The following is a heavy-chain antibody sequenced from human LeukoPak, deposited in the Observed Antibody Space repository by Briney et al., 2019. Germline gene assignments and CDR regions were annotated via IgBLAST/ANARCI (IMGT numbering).Heavy chain of an antibody. CDR2: IYHSGTT. Sequence: SETLSLTCTVSGYSISSGYYWGWIRQPPGKGLEWIGSIYHSGTTYYNPSLKSRVTISVDTSKNQFSLKLSSVTAADTAVYYCARHQRGNSDAFDIWGQGTMVTVSS. CDR1: GYSISSGYY. V-gene: IGHV4-38-2*02. CDR3: ARHQRGNSDAFDI. D-gene: IGHD4-23*01. J-gene: IGHJ3*02.